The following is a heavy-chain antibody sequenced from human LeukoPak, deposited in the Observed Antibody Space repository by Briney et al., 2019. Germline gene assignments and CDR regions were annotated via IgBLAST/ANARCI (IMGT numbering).Heavy chain of an antibody. V-gene: IGHV3-7*01. Sequence: PGGSLRLSCAASGFTFSSYAMSWVRQAPGKGLEWVANIKQDGSEKYYVDSVKGRFTISRDNAKNSLYLQMNSLRAEDTAVYYCARDGDYDILTGYYNILMDYYMDVWGKGTTVTVSS. J-gene: IGHJ6*03. D-gene: IGHD3-9*01. CDR3: ARDGDYDILTGYYNILMDYYMDV. CDR1: GFTFSSYA. CDR2: IKQDGSEK.